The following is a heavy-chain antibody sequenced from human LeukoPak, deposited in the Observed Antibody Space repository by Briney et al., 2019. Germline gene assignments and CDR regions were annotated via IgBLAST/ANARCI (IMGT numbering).Heavy chain of an antibody. CDR3: ARGGSSWYATINAFDI. Sequence: ASVKVSCKASAYTFTSNDISWVRQAPGQGLEWMGWISAYNGNTNYAQKLQGRVTMTTDTSTSTAYMELRSLRSDDTAVYYCARGGSSWYATINAFDIWGQGTMVTVSS. CDR1: AYTFTSND. J-gene: IGHJ3*02. D-gene: IGHD6-13*01. V-gene: IGHV1-18*01. CDR2: ISAYNGNT.